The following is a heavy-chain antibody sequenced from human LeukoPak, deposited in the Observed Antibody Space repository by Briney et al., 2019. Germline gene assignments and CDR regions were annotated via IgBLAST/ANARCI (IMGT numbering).Heavy chain of an antibody. J-gene: IGHJ6*02. CDR2: ISWNSGSI. D-gene: IGHD6-13*01. CDR1: GFTFDDYA. CDR3: AKSIAAAGLDYYYYYGMDV. Sequence: GGSLRLSCAASGFTFDDYAMHWVRHGPGKGLEWVSGISWNSGSIGYAGSVKGRFTISRDSAKNSLYLQMNSLRAEDTALYYCAKSIAAAGLDYYYYYGMDVWGQGTTVTVSS. V-gene: IGHV3-9*01.